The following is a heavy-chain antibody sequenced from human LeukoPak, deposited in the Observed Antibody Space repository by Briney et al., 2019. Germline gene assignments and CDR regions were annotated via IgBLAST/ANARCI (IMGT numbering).Heavy chain of an antibody. Sequence: GGSLRLSCAASGFTFSTYTMNWVRQAPGKGLEWVSYISSGSNTIYNADSVKGRFTISRDNAKNSLYLQMNSLRAEDTAVYYCARDRTYYYDSSGYYDAFDIWGQGTMVTVSS. J-gene: IGHJ3*02. CDR1: GFTFSTYT. D-gene: IGHD3-22*01. CDR2: ISSGSNTI. CDR3: ARDRTYYYDSSGYYDAFDI. V-gene: IGHV3-48*01.